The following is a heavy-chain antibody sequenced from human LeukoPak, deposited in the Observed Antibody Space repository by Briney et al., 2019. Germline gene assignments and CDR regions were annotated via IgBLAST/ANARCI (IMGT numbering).Heavy chain of an antibody. CDR3: ARGYCSAGDCYEFDH. Sequence: ASVKVSCKASGYSFTGYYMHRVRQALGQGPDRMGLINPNNGGTNYPQNFRGRVTMTRDTSISTAYMELSRLRSDDTAVYYCARGYCSAGDCYEFDHWGQGTLVTVSS. CDR1: GYSFTGYY. V-gene: IGHV1-2*02. CDR2: INPNNGGT. D-gene: IGHD2-15*01. J-gene: IGHJ4*02.